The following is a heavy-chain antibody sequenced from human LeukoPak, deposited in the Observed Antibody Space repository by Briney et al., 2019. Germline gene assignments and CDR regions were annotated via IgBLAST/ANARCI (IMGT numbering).Heavy chain of an antibody. CDR3: ARDPSLRGNAFDI. D-gene: IGHD3-10*01. CDR2: IIPIFGTA. CDR1: GGTFSSYA. J-gene: IGHJ3*02. V-gene: IGHV1-69*05. Sequence: SVKVSCKASGGTFSSYAISWVRQAPGQGLEWMGRIIPIFGTANYTQKFRGRVTITTDESTSTAYMELSSLRSEDTAVYYCARDPSLRGNAFDIWGQGTMVTVSS.